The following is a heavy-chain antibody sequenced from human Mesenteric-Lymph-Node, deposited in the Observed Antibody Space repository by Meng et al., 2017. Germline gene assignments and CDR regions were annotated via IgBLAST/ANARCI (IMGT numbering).Heavy chain of an antibody. CDR2: IDPSGESP. V-gene: IGHV1-46*01. J-gene: IGHJ4*02. CDR3: ATTPTHTLGSDIDY. CDR1: RYTFTSNY. D-gene: IGHD3-10*01. Sequence: QVQLVQSGAEVKKPGASVKVSCKASRYTFTSNYMHWVRQAPGQGLEWLGIIDPSGESPSYAQKFRGRVTMTRDTSTSTVYMELISLGSDDTAVYYCATTPTHTLGSDIDYWGQGTLVTVSS.